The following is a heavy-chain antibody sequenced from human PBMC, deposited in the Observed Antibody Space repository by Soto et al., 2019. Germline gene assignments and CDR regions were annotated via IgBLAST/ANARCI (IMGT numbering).Heavy chain of an antibody. CDR1: SGSISSSNW. V-gene: IGHV4-4*02. J-gene: IGHJ4*02. CDR2: IYHSGST. CDR3: ARVPIAVAGHLYYFDY. D-gene: IGHD6-19*01. Sequence: SETLSLTCAVSSGSISSSNWWSWVRQPPGKGLEWIGEIYHSGSTNYNPSLKSRVTISVDKSKNQFSLKLSSVTAADTAVYYCARVPIAVAGHLYYFDYWGQGTLVTVSS.